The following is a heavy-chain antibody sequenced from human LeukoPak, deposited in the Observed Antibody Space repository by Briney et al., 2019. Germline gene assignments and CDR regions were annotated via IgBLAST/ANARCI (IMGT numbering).Heavy chain of an antibody. CDR2: ISGSGGST. V-gene: IGHV3-23*01. CDR1: GFTFSSHA. CDR3: AKDKDLWFSIYFDY. J-gene: IGHJ4*02. D-gene: IGHD3-10*01. Sequence: PGGSLRLSCAASGFTFSSHAMGWVRQAPGKGLEWVSAISGSGGSTYYADSVKGRFTISRDNSKNTLYLQMNSLRAEDTAVYYCAKDKDLWFSIYFDYWGQGTLVTVSS.